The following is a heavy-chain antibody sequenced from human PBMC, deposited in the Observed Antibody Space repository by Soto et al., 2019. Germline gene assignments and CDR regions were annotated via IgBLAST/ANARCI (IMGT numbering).Heavy chain of an antibody. CDR3: ARGTIYDYVRGSYRFPSYGMDV. CDR2: IDYSGST. CDR1: GGSISSGGYY. Sequence: QVQLQESGPGLVKPSQTLSLTCTVSGGSISSGGYYWSWIRQHPGKGLDWIGYIDYSGSTYYNPSLKSLVSISVETSKHQFSLKLSSVTAAVTAVYYCARGTIYDYVRGSYRFPSYGMDVWGQGPTVTVSS. J-gene: IGHJ6*02. D-gene: IGHD3-16*02. V-gene: IGHV4-31*01.